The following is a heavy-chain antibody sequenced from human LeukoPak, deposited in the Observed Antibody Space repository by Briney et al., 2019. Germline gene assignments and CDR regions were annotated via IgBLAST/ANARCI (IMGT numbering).Heavy chain of an antibody. D-gene: IGHD5-12*01. V-gene: IGHV3-30-3*01. Sequence: GGSLRLSCAASGFTFSSYAMHWVRPAPGKGLEWVAVISYYGSNNYYADSVKGRFTISRDNSKKPLYLQMNSLRAQDTAVYYWGRTVKWLSPHFDYWGQGTLVTVSS. J-gene: IGHJ4*02. CDR1: GFTFSSYA. CDR2: ISYYGSNN. CDR3: GRTVKWLSPHFDY.